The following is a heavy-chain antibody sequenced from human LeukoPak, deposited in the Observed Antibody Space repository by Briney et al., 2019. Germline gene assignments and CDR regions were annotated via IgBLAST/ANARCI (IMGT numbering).Heavy chain of an antibody. D-gene: IGHD1-1*01. CDR3: ARDNPTGVGVSMDV. J-gene: IGHJ6*03. V-gene: IGHV3-53*01. Sequence: GGSLRLSCAASGFTVSTNYMTWVRQAPGKGLEGVSLIYTGNSTYYTDSVKGRFTISRDNSKNTLYLQMNSLRAEDTALYYCARDNPTGVGVSMDVWGKGTTVTVSS. CDR2: IYTGNST. CDR1: GFTVSTNY.